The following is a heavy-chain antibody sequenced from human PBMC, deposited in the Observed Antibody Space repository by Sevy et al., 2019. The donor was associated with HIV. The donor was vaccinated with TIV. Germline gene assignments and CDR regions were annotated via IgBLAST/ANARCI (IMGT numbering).Heavy chain of an antibody. CDR2: INPNSGGT. V-gene: IGHV1-2*02. CDR3: ARTGSKRIAAAGTIGY. J-gene: IGHJ4*02. Sequence: ASVKVSCKASGYTFTGYYMHWVRQAPGQGLEWMGWINPNSGGTNYAQKFQGRVTMTRDTSISTAYMGLSRLRSDDTAVYYCARTGSKRIAAAGTIGYWGQGTLVTVSS. CDR1: GYTFTGYY. D-gene: IGHD6-13*01.